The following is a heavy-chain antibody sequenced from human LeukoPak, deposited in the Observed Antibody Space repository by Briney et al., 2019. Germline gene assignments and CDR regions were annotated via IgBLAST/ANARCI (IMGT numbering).Heavy chain of an antibody. V-gene: IGHV4-34*01. D-gene: IGHD6-6*01. CDR3: ARTSSSSGPAYAFDI. J-gene: IGHJ3*02. CDR2: IYYSGST. Sequence: SETLSLTCAVYGGSFSGYYWSWIRQPPGKGLEWIGSIYYSGSTYYNPSLRSRVTISVDTSKNQFSLKLSSVTAADTAVYYCARTSSSSGPAYAFDIWGQGTMVTVSS. CDR1: GGSFSGYY.